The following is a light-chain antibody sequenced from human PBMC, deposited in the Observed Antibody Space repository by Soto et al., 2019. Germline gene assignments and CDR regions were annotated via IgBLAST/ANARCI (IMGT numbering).Light chain of an antibody. CDR2: DAS. CDR3: QQFSSYPLT. J-gene: IGKJ4*01. V-gene: IGKV3-20*01. Sequence: EFVLTQSPGTLSLSPGESATLSCRASQTVRNNYLAGYQQKPGQAPRLLIYDASSRATGIPDRFSGGGSGTDFTLTISRLEPEDFAVYYCQQFSSYPLTFGGGTKVDI. CDR1: QTVRNNY.